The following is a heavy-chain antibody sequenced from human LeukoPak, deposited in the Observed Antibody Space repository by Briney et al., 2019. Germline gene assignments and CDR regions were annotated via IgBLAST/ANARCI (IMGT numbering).Heavy chain of an antibody. CDR1: GYSFTSHW. D-gene: IGHD6-25*01. CDR3: ARRTDSGWKWFDP. J-gene: IGHJ5*02. V-gene: IGHV5-51*01. Sequence: GESLKISCKGSGYSFTSHWIGRVRPRPGKGVGLMGIISPGDSDTRYSPSFQGQVTISADQSIRTAYMQWSSLKASDTAMYYCARRTDSGWKWFDPWGQGTLVTVSS. CDR2: ISPGDSDT.